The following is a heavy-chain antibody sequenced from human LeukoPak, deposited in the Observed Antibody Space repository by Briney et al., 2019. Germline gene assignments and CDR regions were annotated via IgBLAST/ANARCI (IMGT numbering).Heavy chain of an antibody. V-gene: IGHV3-30-3*01. CDR2: ISYDGSNK. D-gene: IGHD3-22*01. CDR1: GFTFSSYA. CDR3: ARDGLLLSLGVGDY. Sequence: GGSLRLSCAASGFTFSSYAMHWVRQAPGKGLEWVAVISYDGSNKYYADSVEGRFTISRDNSKNTLYLQMNSLRAEDTAVYYCARDGLLLSLGVGDYWGQGTLVTVSS. J-gene: IGHJ4*02.